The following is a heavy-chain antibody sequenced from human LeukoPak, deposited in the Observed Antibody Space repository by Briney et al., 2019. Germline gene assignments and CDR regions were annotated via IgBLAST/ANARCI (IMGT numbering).Heavy chain of an antibody. J-gene: IGHJ4*02. V-gene: IGHV3-30*18. D-gene: IGHD4-17*01. CDR1: GFTFSSYG. CDR2: ISYDGSNI. Sequence: PGGSLRLSCAASGFTFSSYGMHWVRQAPGKGLEWVAVISYDGSNIYFADSVKGRFTIYRHNSKNTLYLSMNSQRAEDTAVYYCAKDQRVTMDYWGQGTLVTVSS. CDR3: AKDQRVTMDY.